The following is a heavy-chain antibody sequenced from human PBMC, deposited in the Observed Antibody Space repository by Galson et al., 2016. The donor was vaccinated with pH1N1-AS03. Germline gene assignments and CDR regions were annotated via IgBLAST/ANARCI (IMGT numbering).Heavy chain of an antibody. Sequence: SLRLSCAASGVTFSYYWMHWVRQAPGKGLVWVSGINSDGSGTMYADSVKGRFTISRDNAKNTLYLQMNSLRAVDTAIYYCSRDPRTAFDIWGQGTTATVSS. CDR1: GVTFSYYW. CDR3: SRDPRTAFDI. V-gene: IGHV3-74*03. J-gene: IGHJ3*02. CDR2: INSDGSGT.